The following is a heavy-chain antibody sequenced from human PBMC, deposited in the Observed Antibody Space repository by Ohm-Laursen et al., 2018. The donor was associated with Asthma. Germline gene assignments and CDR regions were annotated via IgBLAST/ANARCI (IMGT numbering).Heavy chain of an antibody. J-gene: IGHJ1*01. CDR1: GFTFRSYA. CDR3: ARDAGLLSDAQH. V-gene: IGHV3-30-3*01. CDR2: GGSYYDGGLK. Sequence: SLRLSCAASGFTFRSYAMHWVRQAPGKGLEWVAVGGSYYDGGLKYYADSVNGRFTVSRDDSKNTLYLQMNSLRAEDTAVYYCARDAGLLSDAQHWGQGTLVTVSS. D-gene: IGHD3-10*01.